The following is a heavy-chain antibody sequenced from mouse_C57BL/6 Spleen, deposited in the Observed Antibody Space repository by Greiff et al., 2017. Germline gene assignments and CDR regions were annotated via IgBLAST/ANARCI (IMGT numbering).Heavy chain of an antibody. D-gene: IGHD2-5*01. CDR2: IYPRSGNT. CDR3: AMEVYSNYVDY. J-gene: IGHJ2*01. Sequence: QVQLKESGAELARPGASVKLSCKASGYTFTSYGISWVKQRTGQGLEWIGEIYPRSGNTYYNEKFKGKATLTADKSSSTAYMELRSLTSEDSAVYFCAMEVYSNYVDYWGQGTTLTVSS. CDR1: GYTFTSYG. V-gene: IGHV1-81*01.